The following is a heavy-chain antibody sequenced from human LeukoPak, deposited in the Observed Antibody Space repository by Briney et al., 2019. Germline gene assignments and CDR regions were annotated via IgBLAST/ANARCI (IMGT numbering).Heavy chain of an antibody. J-gene: IGHJ4*02. Sequence: SETLSLTCAVYGGSFSGYYWSWIRQPPGKGLEWIGEINHSGSTNYNPSLKSRVTISVDTSKNQFSLKLSSVTAADTAVYYCARSSFPEYDFWSGYYSYYYFDYWGQGTLVTVSS. CDR1: GGSFSGYY. CDR2: INHSGST. D-gene: IGHD3-3*01. CDR3: ARSSFPEYDFWSGYYSYYYFDY. V-gene: IGHV4-34*01.